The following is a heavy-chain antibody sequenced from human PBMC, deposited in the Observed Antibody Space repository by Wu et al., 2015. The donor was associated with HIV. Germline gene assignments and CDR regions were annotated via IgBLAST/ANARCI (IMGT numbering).Heavy chain of an antibody. D-gene: IGHD6-6*01. CDR1: GGTFSSYA. Sequence: QVQLVQSGAEVKKPGSSVKVSCKASGGTFSSYAISWVRQAPGQGLEWMGGIIPIFGTANYAQKFQGRVTITADESTSTAYMELSSLRSEDTAVYYCARATGDSSSLTPSYYYYMDVWGQRDHGHRLL. CDR2: IIPIFGTA. V-gene: IGHV1-69*12. J-gene: IGHJ6*03. CDR3: ARATGDSSSLTPSYYYYMDV.